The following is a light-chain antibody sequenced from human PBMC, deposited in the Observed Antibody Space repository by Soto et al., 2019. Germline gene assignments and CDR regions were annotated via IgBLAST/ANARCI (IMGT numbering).Light chain of an antibody. CDR3: QQSYNART. V-gene: IGKV1-39*01. CDR2: AAS. CDR1: QSISNY. Sequence: DLQMTQSPSSLSASVGDRVTITCRARQSISNYLNWYQQKPGKAPKLLIYAASNLQSGVPSRFSGSGSGTDFTLTISGLQPEDSATYYCQQSYNARTFGQGTKVEIK. J-gene: IGKJ1*01.